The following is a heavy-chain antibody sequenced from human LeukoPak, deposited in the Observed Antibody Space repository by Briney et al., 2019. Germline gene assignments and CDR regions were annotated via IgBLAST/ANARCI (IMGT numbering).Heavy chain of an antibody. CDR2: IIPIFGTL. CDR3: AGGKLFHFWSGYYPMDDS. D-gene: IGHD3-3*02. J-gene: IGHJ4*02. Sequence: GASVKVSCKASGGTFGDYAISWVRQAPGQGLEWMGGIIPIFGTLNYAQKFQGRVTITADESTSTVYMELSSLKSEDTAVYYCAGGKLFHFWSGYYPMDDSWGQGTLVTVSS. CDR1: GGTFGDYA. V-gene: IGHV1-69*01.